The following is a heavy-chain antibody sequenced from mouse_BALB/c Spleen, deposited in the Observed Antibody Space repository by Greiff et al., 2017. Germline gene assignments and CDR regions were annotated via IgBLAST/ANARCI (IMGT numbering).Heavy chain of an antibody. CDR2: ISSGSSTI. Sequence: EVQGVESGGGLVQPGGSRKLSCAASGFTFSSFGMHWVRQAPEKGLEWVAYISSGSSTIYYADTVKGRFTISRDNPKNTLFLQMTSLRSEDTAMYYCARNWARDYYAMDYWGQGTSVTVSS. CDR3: ARNWARDYYAMDY. D-gene: IGHD4-1*01. CDR1: GFTFSSFG. J-gene: IGHJ4*01. V-gene: IGHV5-17*02.